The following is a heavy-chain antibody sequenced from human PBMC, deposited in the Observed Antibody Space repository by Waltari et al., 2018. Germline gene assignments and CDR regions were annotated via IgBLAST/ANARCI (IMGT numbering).Heavy chain of an antibody. Sequence: QVQLQQWGAGLLKPSETLSPTCAVYGGSFSGYYWSWIRQPPGKGLEWIGEINHSGSTNYTPSLKRRVTISVDTSKNHFSLKLSSVTAADTAVYYCARLMVRGVMAQDYWGQGTLVTVSS. V-gene: IGHV4-34*01. CDR3: ARLMVRGVMAQDY. CDR2: INHSGST. D-gene: IGHD3-10*01. J-gene: IGHJ4*02. CDR1: GGSFSGYY.